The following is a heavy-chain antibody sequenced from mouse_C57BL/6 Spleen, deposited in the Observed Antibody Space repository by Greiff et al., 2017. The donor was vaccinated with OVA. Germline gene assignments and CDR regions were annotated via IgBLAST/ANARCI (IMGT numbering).Heavy chain of an antibody. CDR3: ARHNLYAMDY. J-gene: IGHJ4*01. CDR2: ISSGSSTI. D-gene: IGHD1-3*01. CDR1: GFTFSDYG. V-gene: IGHV5-17*01. Sequence: EVMLVESGGGLVKPGGSLKLSCAASGFTFSDYGMHWVRQAPEKGLEWVAYISSGSSTIYYADTVKGRFTISRDNAKHTLFLQMTSLRSEDTAMYYCARHNLYAMDYWGQGTSVTVSS.